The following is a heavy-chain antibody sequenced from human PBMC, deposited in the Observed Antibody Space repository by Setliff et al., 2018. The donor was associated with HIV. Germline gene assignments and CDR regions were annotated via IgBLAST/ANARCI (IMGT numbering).Heavy chain of an antibody. CDR2: INIRSGNT. CDR3: ATSGFYDILTGPTPGVFDI. J-gene: IGHJ3*02. Sequence: ASVKVSCKASGYSFTTSGVSWVRQAPGQGLEWMGWINIRSGNTNYAEKFQGRDTMTEDTSTDTAYMALSSLRSEDTAMYYCATSGFYDILTGPTPGVFDIWGQGTMVTVSS. CDR1: GYSFTTSG. V-gene: IGHV1-18*01. D-gene: IGHD3-9*01.